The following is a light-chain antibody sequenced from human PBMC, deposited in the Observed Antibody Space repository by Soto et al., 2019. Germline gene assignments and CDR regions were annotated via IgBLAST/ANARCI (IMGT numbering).Light chain of an antibody. J-gene: IGLJ1*01. V-gene: IGLV3-1*01. CDR1: KLGDKY. CDR3: QAWDSSTV. Sequence: SYELTQPPSVSVSPGQTASITCSGDKLGDKYACWYQQKPGQSPVLVIYQDSKRPSGIPERFSGSNSGNTATLTISGTPAMDEADYYCQAWDSSTVFGTGTKLTVL. CDR2: QDS.